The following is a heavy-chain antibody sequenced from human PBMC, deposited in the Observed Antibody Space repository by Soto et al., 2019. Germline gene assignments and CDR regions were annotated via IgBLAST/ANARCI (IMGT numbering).Heavy chain of an antibody. V-gene: IGHV3-23*01. Sequence: EVQLLESGGGLVQPGGSLRLSCAASGFTFSSYAMRWVRQAPGKGLGWVSAISGSGGSTYYADSVKGRFTISRDNSKNTLYLQMNSLSAEGTAVYYCARRGSGGYYDFWGQGTLVTVSS. D-gene: IGHD6-19*01. CDR2: ISGSGGST. CDR3: ARRGSGGYYDF. CDR1: GFTFSSYA. J-gene: IGHJ4*02.